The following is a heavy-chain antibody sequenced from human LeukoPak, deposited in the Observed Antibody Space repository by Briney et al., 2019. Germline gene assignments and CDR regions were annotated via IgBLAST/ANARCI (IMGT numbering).Heavy chain of an antibody. Sequence: GGSLRLSCAASGFTFSSYGMHWVRQAPGKGLEWVAFIRYDGSNKYYADSVKGRFTISRDNSKNTLYLQMNSLRAEDTAVYCCANGNQLPPRIQHRDAFDIWGQGTMVTVSS. D-gene: IGHD2-2*01. V-gene: IGHV3-30*02. J-gene: IGHJ3*02. CDR2: IRYDGSNK. CDR3: ANGNQLPPRIQHRDAFDI. CDR1: GFTFSSYG.